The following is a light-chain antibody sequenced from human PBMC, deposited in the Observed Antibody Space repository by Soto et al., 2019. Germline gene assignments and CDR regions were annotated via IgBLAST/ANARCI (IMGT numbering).Light chain of an antibody. CDR2: RDD. V-gene: IGLV1-47*01. Sequence: QSVVTQPPSASGTPGQRVTISCSGSNYNIGSNYVYWYQQLPGTAPKLLIYRDDQRPAGVPDRFSGSRSGSSASLVISGLRAEDEADYHCAAWDDRLTAVVFGGGTKLTVL. CDR1: NYNIGSNY. CDR3: AAWDDRLTAVV. J-gene: IGLJ2*01.